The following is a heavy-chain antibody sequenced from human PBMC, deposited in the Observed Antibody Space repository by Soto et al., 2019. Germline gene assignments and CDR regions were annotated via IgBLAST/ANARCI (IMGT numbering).Heavy chain of an antibody. D-gene: IGHD6-19*01. V-gene: IGHV5-51*01. CDR1: GYSFTKYW. CDR3: ARDLLRIAVAPKLYYYYYYGMDV. CDR2: IYPDEPDT. Sequence: GESLKISCKGSGYSFTKYWIGWVRQMPGKGLEWMAIIYPDEPDTRYSPSFQGQVTISADKSISTAYLQWSSLKASDTAVYYCARDLLRIAVAPKLYYYYYYGMDVWGQGTTVTVSS. J-gene: IGHJ6*02.